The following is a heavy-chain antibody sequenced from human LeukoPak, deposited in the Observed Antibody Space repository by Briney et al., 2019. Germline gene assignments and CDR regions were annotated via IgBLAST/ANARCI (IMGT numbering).Heavy chain of an antibody. CDR2: INHSGST. V-gene: IGHV4-34*01. CDR3: ARGGLYYGSGSRYYYMDV. CDR1: GGSFSGYY. Sequence: KASETLSLTCAVYGGSFSGYYWSWIRQPPGKGLEWIGEINHSGSTNYNPSLKSRVTISVDTSKNQFSLKLSSVTAADTAVYYYARGGLYYGSGSRYYYMDVWGKGTTVTISS. D-gene: IGHD3-10*01. J-gene: IGHJ6*03.